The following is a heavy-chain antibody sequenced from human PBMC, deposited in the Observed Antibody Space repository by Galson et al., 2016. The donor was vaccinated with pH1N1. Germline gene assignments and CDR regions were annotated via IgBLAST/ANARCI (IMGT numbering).Heavy chain of an antibody. D-gene: IGHD4/OR15-4a*01. CDR2: ISLSSSII. CDR1: GFTFSSYS. J-gene: IGHJ3*02. CDR3: SREGLWPGVDAFDI. V-gene: IGHV3-48*04. Sequence: SGFTFSSYSMNWVRQAPGKGLEWVSYISLSSSIIHYADSVKGRFIISRDSAKNSLYLQMNSLRAEDTALYYCSREGLWPGVDAFDIWGQGTMVTVSS.